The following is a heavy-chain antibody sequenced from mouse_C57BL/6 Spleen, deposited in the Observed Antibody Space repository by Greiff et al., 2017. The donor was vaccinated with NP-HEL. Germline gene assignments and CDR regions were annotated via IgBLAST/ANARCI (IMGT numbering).Heavy chain of an antibody. CDR2: IDPEDGDT. V-gene: IGHV14-1*01. CDR1: GFTITDYY. CDR3: TTAGYLYYFEY. D-gene: IGHD2-3*01. Sequence: EVQLQQSGAELVRPGASVKLSCTASGFTITDYYMHWVKQRPEQGLEWIGRIDPEDGDTKYAPKFQGKATMTADTSSNTAYLQLSSLTSEDTAVYYCTTAGYLYYFEYWGKGTTLTVSS. J-gene: IGHJ2*01.